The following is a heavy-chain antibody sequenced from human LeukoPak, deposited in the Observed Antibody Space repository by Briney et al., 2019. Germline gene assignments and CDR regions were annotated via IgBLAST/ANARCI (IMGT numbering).Heavy chain of an antibody. D-gene: IGHD4-17*01. V-gene: IGHV3-21*01. CDR2: ISSSSSYI. J-gene: IGHJ5*02. CDR3: ASGYGDYGGDWYDP. Sequence: PGGSLRLSCAASGFTFSSYSMNWVRQAPGKGLEWVSSISSSSSYIYYADSVKGRFTISRDNAKNSLYLQMNSLRAEDTAVYYCASGYGDYGGDWYDPWGQGTLVTVSS. CDR1: GFTFSSYS.